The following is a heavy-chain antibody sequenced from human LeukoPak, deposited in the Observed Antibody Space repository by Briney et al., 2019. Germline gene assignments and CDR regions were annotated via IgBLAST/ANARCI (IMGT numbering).Heavy chain of an antibody. CDR2: IKTDGSRT. V-gene: IGHV3-74*03. J-gene: IGHJ2*01. CDR3: ARSYGDYDWYFDL. CDR1: GFTFSAYW. D-gene: IGHD4-17*01. Sequence: GGSLRLSCAASGFTFSAYWMHWVRQAPGKGLVWVSRIKTDGSRTMYADFLQGRFTISRDTAKNTLFLQMNSLRAEDTAVYYCARSYGDYDWYFDLWGRGTLVTVSS.